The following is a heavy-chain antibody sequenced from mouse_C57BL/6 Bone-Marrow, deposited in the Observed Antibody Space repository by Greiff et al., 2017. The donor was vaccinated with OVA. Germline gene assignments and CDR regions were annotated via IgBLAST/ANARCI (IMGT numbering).Heavy chain of an antibody. CDR3: TRRGFTTVVVPDY. V-gene: IGHV1-15*01. CDR1: GYTFTDYE. CDR2: IDPETGGT. Sequence: LQESGAELVRPGASVTLSCKASGYTFTDYEMHWVKQTPVHGLEWIGAIDPETGGTAYNQKFKGKAILTADKSSSTAYMELRSLTSEDSAVYYCTRRGFTTVVVPDYWGQGTTLTVSS. D-gene: IGHD1-1*01. J-gene: IGHJ2*01.